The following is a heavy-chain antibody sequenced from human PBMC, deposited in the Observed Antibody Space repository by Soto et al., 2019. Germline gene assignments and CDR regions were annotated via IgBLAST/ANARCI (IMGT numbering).Heavy chain of an antibody. V-gene: IGHV3-9*01. CDR2: VRWNGDII. D-gene: IGHD6-6*01. CDR3: VKDGKAARPGWVDP. CDR1: GFTFEDYA. Sequence: DVQLVESGGGLVQPGRSLRLSCSASGFTFEDYAMHWVRQVPGKGLEWVSGVRWNGDIIGYADSVKGRFTISRDNAKNFLFLQMNSLRLDDTALYHCVKDGKAARPGWVDPWGQGTLVTVSS. J-gene: IGHJ5*02.